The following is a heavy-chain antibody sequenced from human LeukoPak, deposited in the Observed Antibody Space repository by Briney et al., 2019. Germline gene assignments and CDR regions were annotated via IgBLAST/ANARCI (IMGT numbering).Heavy chain of an antibody. CDR2: SYYSGST. V-gene: IGHV4-39*01. CDR1: GGSISSSSYY. Sequence: SETLSLTCTVSGGSISSSSYYWGWIRQPPGKGLEWIGSSYYSGSTYYNPSLKSRVTISVDTSKNQFSLKLSSVTAADTAVYYCARGRDSSETRNDYWGQGTLVTVSS. CDR3: ARGRDSSETRNDY. J-gene: IGHJ4*02. D-gene: IGHD3-22*01.